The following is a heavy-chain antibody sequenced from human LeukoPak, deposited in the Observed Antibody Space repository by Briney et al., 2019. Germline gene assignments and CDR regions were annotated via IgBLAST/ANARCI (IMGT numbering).Heavy chain of an antibody. CDR3: ARATPTAMFEY. V-gene: IGHV4-4*07. J-gene: IGHJ4*02. CDR2: IYASGST. Sequence: SXXLSLTCTVSGGSISNYYWSWIRQPAGKGLEWIGRIYASGSTNYNPSLKSRLTMSVDTSKNQFSLKLSSVTAADTAVYYCARATPTAMFEYWGQGTLVTVSS. CDR1: GGSISNYY. D-gene: IGHD5-18*01.